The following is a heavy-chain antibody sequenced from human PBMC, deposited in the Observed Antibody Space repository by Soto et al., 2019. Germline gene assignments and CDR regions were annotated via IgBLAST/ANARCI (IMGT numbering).Heavy chain of an antibody. V-gene: IGHV1-3*01. CDR1: GYTFTSYA. Sequence: QVQLVQSGAEVKKPGASVKVSCKASGYTFTSYAMHWVRQAPGQRLEWMGWINAGNGNTKYSQKFQGRVTITRDTSASTAYMELSSLRSEDTAVYYCASDRTPFRNHQSYYYGMDVWGQGTTVTVSS. D-gene: IGHD2-15*01. J-gene: IGHJ6*02. CDR3: ASDRTPFRNHQSYYYGMDV. CDR2: INAGNGNT.